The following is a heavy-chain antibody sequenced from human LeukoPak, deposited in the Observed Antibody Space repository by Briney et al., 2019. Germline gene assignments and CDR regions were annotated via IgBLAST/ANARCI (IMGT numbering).Heavy chain of an antibody. J-gene: IGHJ4*02. CDR2: IYYSGTT. V-gene: IGHV4-39*01. CDR1: GGSISISSDY. D-gene: IGHD2/OR15-2a*01. CDR3: ARRLSTRSYYLDD. Sequence: PSETLSLTCTVSGGSISISSDYSGWIRQPPGKGLEWIGDIYYSGTTNYNPSLKSRVTMSVDTSKNQFSLKLNSATAADTAVYYCARRLSTRSYYLDDWGQGTLVTVSS.